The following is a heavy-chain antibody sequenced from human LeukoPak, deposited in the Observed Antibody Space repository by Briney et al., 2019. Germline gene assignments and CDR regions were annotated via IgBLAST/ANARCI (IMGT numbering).Heavy chain of an antibody. Sequence: SETLSLTCTVSGGSISSYYWSWIRQPPGKGLEWIGYIYYSGSTNYNPSLKSRVTISVDTSKNQFSLKLSSVTAADTAVYYCARGRADTAMVKDYWGQGTLVTVSS. J-gene: IGHJ4*02. CDR1: GGSISSYY. V-gene: IGHV4-59*01. CDR3: ARGRADTAMVKDY. D-gene: IGHD5-18*01. CDR2: IYYSGST.